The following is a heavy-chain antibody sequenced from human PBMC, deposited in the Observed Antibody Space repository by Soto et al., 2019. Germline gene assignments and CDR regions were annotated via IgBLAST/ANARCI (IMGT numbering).Heavy chain of an antibody. CDR1: GGSISSYY. D-gene: IGHD2-21*02. CDR3: ARAKFVVVTAIPNYWYFDL. Sequence: QVQLQESGPGLVKPSETLSLTCTVSGGSISSYYWSWIRQPAGKGLEWLGRIYTSGSTNYNPSLKSRVTMSVDTSKNQFSLKLSSVTAADTAVYYCARAKFVVVTAIPNYWYFDLWGRGTLVTVSS. CDR2: IYTSGST. V-gene: IGHV4-4*07. J-gene: IGHJ2*01.